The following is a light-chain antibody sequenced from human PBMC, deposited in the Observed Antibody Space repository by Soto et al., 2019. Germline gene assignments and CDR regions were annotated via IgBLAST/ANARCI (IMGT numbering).Light chain of an antibody. CDR3: QQLRA. CDR1: QSVSSSY. CDR2: GAS. Sequence: DIVLTPSPGTLSLSPGERATLSCRASQSVSSSYLAWYQQKPGQAPRLLIYGASSRATGIPDRFSGSGSGTDFTLTISRLEPEDFAVYYCQQLRAFGQGTKVDIK. V-gene: IGKV3-20*01. J-gene: IGKJ1*01.